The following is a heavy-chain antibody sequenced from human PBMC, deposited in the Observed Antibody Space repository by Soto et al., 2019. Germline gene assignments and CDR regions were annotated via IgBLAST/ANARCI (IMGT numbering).Heavy chain of an antibody. CDR2: IYHSGST. CDR1: GYSISSGYY. V-gene: IGHV4-38-2*02. Sequence: PSETLSLTCAVSGYSISSGYYWGWIRQPPGKGLEWIGSIYHSGSTYYNPSLKSRVTISVDTSKNQFSLKLSSVTAADTAVYYCAREGYYYDSSGYFRDPFDYWGQGTLVTVSS. J-gene: IGHJ4*02. CDR3: AREGYYYDSSGYFRDPFDY. D-gene: IGHD3-22*01.